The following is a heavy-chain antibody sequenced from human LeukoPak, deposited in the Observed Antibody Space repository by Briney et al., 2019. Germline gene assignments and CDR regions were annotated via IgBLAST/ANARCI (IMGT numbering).Heavy chain of an antibody. Sequence: PGGSLRLSCAASGFTLNTYWMHWVRQVPGKGLVWVSRINGDGSSTAYADSVKGRFTISRDNAKNTVYLQMNSLRVEDTAVYFCAREKGSSNYDSWGQGTLVTVSS. CDR3: AREKGSSNYDS. D-gene: IGHD4-11*01. J-gene: IGHJ5*01. CDR2: INGDGSST. CDR1: GFTLNTYW. V-gene: IGHV3-74*03.